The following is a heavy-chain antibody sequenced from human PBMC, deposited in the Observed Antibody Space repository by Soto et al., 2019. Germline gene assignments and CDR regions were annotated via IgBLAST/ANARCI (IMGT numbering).Heavy chain of an antibody. J-gene: IGHJ3*02. D-gene: IGHD2-21*02. CDR3: AHSEVTDAFDI. Sequence: QITLKESGPTLVKPTQTLTLTCTFSGFSLSTSGVGVGWIRQPPGKALEWLALIYWDDAKPYSPSLKTRLTITKDTSKNQVVLTMTNMAPVDTATYYCAHSEVTDAFDIWGQGTMVTVSS. CDR2: IYWDDAK. CDR1: GFSLSTSGVG. V-gene: IGHV2-5*02.